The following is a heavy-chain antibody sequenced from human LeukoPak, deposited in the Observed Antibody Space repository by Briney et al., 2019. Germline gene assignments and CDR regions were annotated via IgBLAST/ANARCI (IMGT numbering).Heavy chain of an antibody. Sequence: GGSLRLSCAVSGFTFSDYAMSWVRQAPGKGLEWVSHISGSGGSTYYADSVKGRFTISRDNSKNTLYLQMNSLRPDDTAVYYCAKIPSAVPGRGFDYWGQGTLVIVSS. CDR1: GFTFSDYA. CDR3: AKIPSAVPGRGFDY. D-gene: IGHD6-19*01. CDR2: ISGSGGST. V-gene: IGHV3-23*01. J-gene: IGHJ4*02.